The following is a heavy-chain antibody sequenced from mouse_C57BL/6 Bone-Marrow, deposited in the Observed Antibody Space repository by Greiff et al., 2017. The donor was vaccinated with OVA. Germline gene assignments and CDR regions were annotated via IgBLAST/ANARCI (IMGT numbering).Heavy chain of an antibody. CDR3: ASAGYVYRDLFDY. V-gene: IGHV1-69*01. D-gene: IGHD2-10*02. Sequence: VQLKQPGAELVKPGASVKLSCKASGYTFTSYWMHWVRQRPGQGLEWIGEIDPTDSYTNSNQKFKGKSTLTVDKSSSTAYMQLSILTSEYSAVYDCASAGYVYRDLFDYWGQGTSLTVSS. CDR1: GYTFTSYW. CDR2: IDPTDSYT. J-gene: IGHJ2*02.